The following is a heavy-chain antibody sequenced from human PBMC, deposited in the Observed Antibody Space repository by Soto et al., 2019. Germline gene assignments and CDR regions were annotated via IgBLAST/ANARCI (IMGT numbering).Heavy chain of an antibody. V-gene: IGHV3-11*01. CDR2: IGTTDNTI. J-gene: IGHJ4*02. CDR1: GFSFSDYY. Sequence: QVQLVESGGGLVKPGGSLRLSCAASGFSFSDYYMTWIRQAPGKGLEWISYIGTTDNTIYYADSVKGRFTISRDNAKNSLYLQMSSMRAEDKALYYCATYYYGSGNYFDYWGQGTMVTVSS. CDR3: ATYYYGSGNYFDY. D-gene: IGHD3-10*01.